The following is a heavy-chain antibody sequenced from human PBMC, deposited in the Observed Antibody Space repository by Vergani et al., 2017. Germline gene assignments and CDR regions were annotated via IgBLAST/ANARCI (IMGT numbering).Heavy chain of an antibody. Sequence: VQLQESGQGLVKPSETLSLTCTVSGGSISSYYWSWIRQPPGKGLEWIGYIYYSGSTNYNPSLKSRVTISVDTSKNPFSLKLSSVTAADTAVYYCARETPAYDMLTGYTSYYFDYWGQGTLVTVSS. D-gene: IGHD3-9*01. CDR3: ARETPAYDMLTGYTSYYFDY. V-gene: IGHV4-59*01. CDR2: IYYSGST. CDR1: GGSISSYY. J-gene: IGHJ4*02.